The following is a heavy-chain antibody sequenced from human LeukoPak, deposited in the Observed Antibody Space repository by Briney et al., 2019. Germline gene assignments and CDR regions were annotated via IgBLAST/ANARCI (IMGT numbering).Heavy chain of an antibody. Sequence: SETLSLTCTVSGGSVSSGSYYWSWIRQPPGKRLEWVGYISYTGTTNYNPSLRSRVTISVDTSKNQIFLKLNSVTAADTAVYHCASPSGGRYRDDALDIWGQGTMVTVSS. J-gene: IGHJ3*02. CDR3: ASPSGGRYRDDALDI. CDR2: ISYTGTT. V-gene: IGHV4-61*01. D-gene: IGHD3-10*01. CDR1: GGSVSSGSYY.